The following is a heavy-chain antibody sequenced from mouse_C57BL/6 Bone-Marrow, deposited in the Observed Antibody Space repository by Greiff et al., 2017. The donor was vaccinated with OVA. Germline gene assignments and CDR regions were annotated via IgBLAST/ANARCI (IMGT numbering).Heavy chain of an antibody. CDR3: ARGLGRDY. V-gene: IGHV1-82*01. J-gene: IGHJ2*01. Sequence: QVQLPQSGPELVKPGASVKISCKASGYAFRSSWMNWVKQRPGKGLEWIGRIYPGDGDTNYNGKFKGKATLTADKSSSTAYMQLSSLTSEDSAVYFCARGLGRDYWGQGTTLTVSS. D-gene: IGHD4-1*01. CDR2: IYPGDGDT. CDR1: GYAFRSSW.